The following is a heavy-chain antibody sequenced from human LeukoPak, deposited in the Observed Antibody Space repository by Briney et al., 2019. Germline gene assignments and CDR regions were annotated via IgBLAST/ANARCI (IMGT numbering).Heavy chain of an antibody. Sequence: TGGSLRLSCAASGFTFSSYWMSWVRQAPGKGLEWVANIKQDGSEKYYVDSVKGRFTISRDNAKNSLYLQMNSLRAEDTAVYYCARDRYYYDSSGPLRWYFDLWGRGTLVTVSS. D-gene: IGHD3-22*01. CDR2: IKQDGSEK. CDR3: ARDRYYYDSSGPLRWYFDL. V-gene: IGHV3-7*01. J-gene: IGHJ2*01. CDR1: GFTFSSYW.